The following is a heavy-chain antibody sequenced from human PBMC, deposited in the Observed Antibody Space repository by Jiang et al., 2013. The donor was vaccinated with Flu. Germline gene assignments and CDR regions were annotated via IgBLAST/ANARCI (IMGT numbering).Heavy chain of an antibody. J-gene: IGHJ4*02. Sequence: KPTQTLTLTCTFSGFSLSTSKVGVGWIRQPPGKALEWLVLIYWDDDKRYNTSLKSRLTITKDTSKNQVVLTMTNMDPVDTATYYCAHRTTSTGFDYWGPGTLVTVSS. CDR1: GFSLSTSKVG. D-gene: IGHD1-1*01. CDR3: AHRTTSTGFDY. CDR2: IYWDDDK. V-gene: IGHV2-5*02.